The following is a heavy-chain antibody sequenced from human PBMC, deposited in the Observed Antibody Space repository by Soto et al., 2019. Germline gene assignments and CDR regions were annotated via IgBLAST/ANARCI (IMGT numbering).Heavy chain of an antibody. CDR1: RYTSKTHY. D-gene: IGHD2-21*01. V-gene: IGHV1-46*02. CDR2: INRSGRGA. Sequence: QVQLLQSGPEVKKSGASVKLSCTASRYTSKTHYLQWVREAPGQGLQWMGLINRSGRGALYAQKFQGRVALTMDTSTRTVFLEMNSLRSEDTAVYYCATVESCGGDCYYVQHWGQGTVLTVSS. CDR3: ATVESCGGDCYYVQH. J-gene: IGHJ1*01.